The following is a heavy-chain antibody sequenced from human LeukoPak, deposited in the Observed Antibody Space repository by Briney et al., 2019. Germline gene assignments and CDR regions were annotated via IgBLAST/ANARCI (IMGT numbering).Heavy chain of an antibody. D-gene: IGHD5-18*01. CDR2: IRYDGSNK. J-gene: IGHJ3*02. V-gene: IGHV3-30*02. CDR1: GFTFSSYG. CDR3: VLRGYSYVDALDI. Sequence: QPGGSLRLSCAASGFTFSSYGMHWVRQAPGKGLEWVAFIRYDGSNKYYADSVKGRFTISRDNGKNSVFLQMHSLRAEDTAVYYCVLRGYSYVDALDIWGQGTMLTVSS.